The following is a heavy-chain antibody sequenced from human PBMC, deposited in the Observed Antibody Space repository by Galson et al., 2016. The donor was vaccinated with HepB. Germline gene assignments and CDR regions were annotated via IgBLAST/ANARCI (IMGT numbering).Heavy chain of an antibody. J-gene: IGHJ6*02. D-gene: IGHD4-23*01. CDR1: GFTVSSYS. CDR3: AKDGGQQVVRWERLRKVYYYYAMDV. Sequence: SLRLSCAASGFTVSSYSMNWVRQAPGKGLEWVSSMSSSGSTMYYADSVTGRFTISGDIAQNSLFLQMSSLRDEDTAVYYCAKDGGQQVVRWERLRKVYYYYAMDVWGQGTTVTVSS. CDR2: MSSSGSTM. V-gene: IGHV3-48*02.